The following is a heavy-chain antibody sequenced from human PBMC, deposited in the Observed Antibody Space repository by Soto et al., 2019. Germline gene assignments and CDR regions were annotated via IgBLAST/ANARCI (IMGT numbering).Heavy chain of an antibody. CDR1: GYTFTTYY. J-gene: IGHJ5*02. Sequence: ASVKVSCKASGYTFTTYYMHWVRQAPGQGLEWMGIIDPSGGSTTYAQKFQGRVTMTRDTSTSTVYMELISLRSEDTAVYYCARGVGSGSYYNQYNWFDPWGQGTLVTVSS. V-gene: IGHV1-46*01. D-gene: IGHD3-10*01. CDR3: ARGVGSGSYYNQYNWFDP. CDR2: IDPSGGST.